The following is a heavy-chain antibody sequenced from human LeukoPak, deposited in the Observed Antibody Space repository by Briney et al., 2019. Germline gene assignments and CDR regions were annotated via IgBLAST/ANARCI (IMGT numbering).Heavy chain of an antibody. J-gene: IGHJ5*02. CDR2: ISYDGSNK. V-gene: IGHV3-30-3*01. CDR3: ARDGASSSWYNWFDP. Sequence: PGGSLRLSCAASGFTFSSYAMSWVRQAPGKGLEWVAVISYDGSNKYYADSVKGRFTISRDNSKNTLYLQMNSLRAEDTAVYYCARDGASSSWYNWFDPWGQGTLVTVSS. CDR1: GFTFSSYA. D-gene: IGHD6-13*01.